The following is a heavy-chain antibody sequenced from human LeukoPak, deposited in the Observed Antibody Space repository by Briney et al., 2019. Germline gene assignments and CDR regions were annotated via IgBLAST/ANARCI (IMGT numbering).Heavy chain of an antibody. D-gene: IGHD3-22*01. J-gene: IGHJ4*02. Sequence: GGSLRLSCAASGFTFSSYAMHWVRQAPGKGLEWVAVISYDGSNKYYADSVKGRFTISRDNSKNTLYLQMNSLRAEDTAVYYCAKDRVRSSAYFFDYWGQGTLVTVSS. V-gene: IGHV3-30-3*01. CDR1: GFTFSSYA. CDR2: ISYDGSNK. CDR3: AKDRVRSSAYFFDY.